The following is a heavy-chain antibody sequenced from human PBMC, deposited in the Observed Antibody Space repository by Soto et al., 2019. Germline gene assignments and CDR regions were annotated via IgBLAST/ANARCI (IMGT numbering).Heavy chain of an antibody. D-gene: IGHD2-21*02. Sequence: QVQLQESGPGLVKPSETLSLTCTVSGGSVSSGSYYWSWIRQPPGKGLEWIGYIYYSGSTNYNPSLKSRVTISVDTSKNQFSLKLSSVPAADTAVYYCAREGGYGGNSIHFDYWGQGTLVTVSS. V-gene: IGHV4-61*01. CDR2: IYYSGST. J-gene: IGHJ4*02. CDR3: AREGGYGGNSIHFDY. CDR1: GGSVSSGSYY.